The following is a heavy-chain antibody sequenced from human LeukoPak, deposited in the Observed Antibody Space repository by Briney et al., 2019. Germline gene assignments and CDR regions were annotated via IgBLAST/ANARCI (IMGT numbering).Heavy chain of an antibody. Sequence: ASVKVSCKASGYTFTGYYMHWVRQAPGQGLEWMGWINPNSGGTNYAQKFQGRVTMTRDTSISTAYMELSRLRSDDTAVYYCARDLSKLCSSTSCLKLRNWFDPWGQGTLVTVSS. J-gene: IGHJ5*02. D-gene: IGHD2-2*01. V-gene: IGHV1-2*02. CDR1: GYTFTGYY. CDR3: ARDLSKLCSSTSCLKLRNWFDP. CDR2: INPNSGGT.